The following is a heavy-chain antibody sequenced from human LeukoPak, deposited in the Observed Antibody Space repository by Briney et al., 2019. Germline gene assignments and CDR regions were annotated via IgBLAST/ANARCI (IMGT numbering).Heavy chain of an antibody. CDR3: ARHGPLYDIWSAQFYFDY. Sequence: SETLSLTCSVSGGSISNLYWSWIRQPPGKGLEWIGYIYYTGSTNYNPSLKSRVTMFVDMSKNQITLTLSSVTAADTALYYCARHGPLYDIWSAQFYFDYWGQGTLVAVSS. CDR1: GGSISNLY. CDR2: IYYTGST. D-gene: IGHD3-3*01. J-gene: IGHJ4*02. V-gene: IGHV4-59*08.